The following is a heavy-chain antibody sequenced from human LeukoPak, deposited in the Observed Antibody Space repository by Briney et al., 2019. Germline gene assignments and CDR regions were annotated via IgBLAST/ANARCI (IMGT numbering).Heavy chain of an antibody. V-gene: IGHV1-2*02. CDR3: ATAATVTHTRDT. D-gene: IGHD4-11*01. J-gene: IGHJ5*02. Sequence: GSSVKDSCKASGYIHSDLYLNSVGQPTAQGREWMGWINPHSGATNYAQRFQGRVSMDASFDTAYMELSRLTSDDTAVYYCATAATVTHTRDTWGQGTLVTVSS. CDR1: GYIHSDLY. CDR2: INPHSGAT.